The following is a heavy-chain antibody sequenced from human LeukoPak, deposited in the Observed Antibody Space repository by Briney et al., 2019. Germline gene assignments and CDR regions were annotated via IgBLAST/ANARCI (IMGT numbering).Heavy chain of an antibody. V-gene: IGHV4-59*12. CDR1: GGSISSYY. CDR2: IYYSGST. D-gene: IGHD6-6*01. Sequence: SETLSLTCTVSGGSISSYYWSWIRQPPGKGLEWIGYIYYSGSTYYNPSLKSRVTISVDTSKNQFSLKLSSVTAADTAVYYCARDARIAARLNYFDYWGQGTLVTVSS. J-gene: IGHJ4*02. CDR3: ARDARIAARLNYFDY.